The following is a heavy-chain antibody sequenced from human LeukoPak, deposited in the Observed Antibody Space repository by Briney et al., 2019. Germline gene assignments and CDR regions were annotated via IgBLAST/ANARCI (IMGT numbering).Heavy chain of an antibody. CDR2: ISGSGGST. Sequence: GGSLRLSCAASGFTFTSHAMSWVRQAPGKGLEWVSGISGSGGSTNSDDSASGRFTISRVNSKNTLYQEMNSLRAEGTAVYYYAKDRPGTYDYDSSGDCFDPWGQGTLVTVSS. D-gene: IGHD3-22*01. CDR1: GFTFTSHA. J-gene: IGHJ5*02. CDR3: AKDRPGTYDYDSSGDCFDP. V-gene: IGHV3-23*01.